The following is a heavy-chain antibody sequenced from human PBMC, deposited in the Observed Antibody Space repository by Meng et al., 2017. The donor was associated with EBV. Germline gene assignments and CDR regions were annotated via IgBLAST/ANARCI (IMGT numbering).Heavy chain of an antibody. J-gene: IGHJ4*02. D-gene: IGHD6-6*01. CDR3: AKSSSSTPRVVDS. V-gene: IGHV4-61*01. Sequence: QVQLQESGPGLVKPSGXLSLTCPVSGGSVNNESYYWGWIRQPPGKGLEYIGYIYYTGSTNYNSSLKSRVTISLDKSKNQFSLGLRSVTTADTAVYYCAKSSSSTPRVVDSWCPGTLVTVSS. CDR1: GGSVNNESYY. CDR2: IYYTGST.